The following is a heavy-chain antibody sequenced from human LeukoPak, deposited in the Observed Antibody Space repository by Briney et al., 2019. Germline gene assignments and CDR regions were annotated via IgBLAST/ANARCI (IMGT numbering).Heavy chain of an antibody. D-gene: IGHD1-1*01. CDR2: ISGDGGST. V-gene: IGHV3-43*02. Sequence: GGSLRLSCAASGFTFDDYAMHWVRQAPGKGLEWVSLISGDGGSTYYADSVKGRFTISRDNSKNSLYLQMNSLRTEDTALCYCSMSDVFPRYRTGSSYYYYGMDVWGQGTTVTVSS. CDR1: GFTFDDYA. J-gene: IGHJ6*02. CDR3: SMSDVFPRYRTGSSYYYYGMDV.